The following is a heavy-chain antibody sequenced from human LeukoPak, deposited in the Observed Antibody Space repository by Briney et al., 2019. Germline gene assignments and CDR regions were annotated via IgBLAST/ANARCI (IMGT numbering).Heavy chain of an antibody. D-gene: IGHD3-16*02. CDR3: TTDYRGWFDP. CDR1: GFTLSNAW. CDR2: INIKTNGGKP. V-gene: IGHV3-15*01. J-gene: IGHJ5*02. Sequence: GGTLRLSCAASGFTLSNAWLSWVRQAPGKGLEWVGRINIKTNGGKPDYAAPVKGRFTISRDDSKITLYLQMNSLKTEDTAVYYCTTDYRGWFDPWGQGTLVTVS.